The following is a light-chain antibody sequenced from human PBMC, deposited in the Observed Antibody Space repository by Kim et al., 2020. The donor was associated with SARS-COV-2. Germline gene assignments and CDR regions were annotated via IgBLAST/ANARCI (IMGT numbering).Light chain of an antibody. CDR2: AAS. V-gene: IGKV1-39*01. CDR3: QQSYITPFT. Sequence: DIRMTQSPSSLSASVGDRVTITCRTTQSISSHLNWYQQKPGRAPKLLISAASTLQGGVPSRFSGSGSETDFTLTISSLQPDDFATYFCQQSYITPFTFGPGTKVDIK. J-gene: IGKJ3*01. CDR1: QSISSH.